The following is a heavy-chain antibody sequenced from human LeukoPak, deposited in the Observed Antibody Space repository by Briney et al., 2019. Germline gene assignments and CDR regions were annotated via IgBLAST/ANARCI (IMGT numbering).Heavy chain of an antibody. Sequence: ASVKVSCKASGYTFNRYGTTWVRQAPGQGLEWMGWISGYNGNTNYAQKLQGRVTMTTDTSTSTAYMELRSLRSDDTAMYYCARDYGYGVTVMISDDYWGQGTLVTVSS. CDR3: ARDYGYGVTVMISDDY. V-gene: IGHV1-18*01. J-gene: IGHJ4*02. CDR1: GYTFNRYG. CDR2: ISGYNGNT. D-gene: IGHD5-12*01.